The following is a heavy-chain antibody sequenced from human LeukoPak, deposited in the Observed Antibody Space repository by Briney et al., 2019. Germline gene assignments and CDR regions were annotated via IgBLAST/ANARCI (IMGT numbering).Heavy chain of an antibody. CDR2: IKSKTDGGTT. CDR1: GFTFTNAW. CDR3: TTDLGRVVDFDN. J-gene: IGHJ4*02. V-gene: IGHV3-15*01. Sequence: GGSLRLSCAASGFTFTNAWMSWVRQSPGKGLEWVGRIKSKTDGGTTDYAAPVKGRFTISREDSQITLYLQMNSLKTEDTAVYYCTTDLGRVVDFDNWGQGTLVTVSS. D-gene: IGHD3-3*01.